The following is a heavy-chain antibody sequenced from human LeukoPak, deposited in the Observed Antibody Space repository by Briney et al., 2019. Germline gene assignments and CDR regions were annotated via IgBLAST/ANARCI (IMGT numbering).Heavy chain of an antibody. CDR1: GYTFTSYD. CDR2: MNPNSGNT. Sequence: ASVKVSCKASGYTFTSYDINWVRQATGQGLEWVGWMNPNSGNTGYAQKFQGRVTMTRNTSISTAYMELSSLRSEDTAVYYCARRNTYYYDSSGYYILWGQGTLVTVSS. V-gene: IGHV1-8*01. J-gene: IGHJ4*02. D-gene: IGHD3-22*01. CDR3: ARRNTYYYDSSGYYIL.